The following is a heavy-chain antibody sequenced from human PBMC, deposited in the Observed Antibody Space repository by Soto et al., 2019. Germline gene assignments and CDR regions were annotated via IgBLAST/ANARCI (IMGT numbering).Heavy chain of an antibody. CDR2: IWYDGSNK. D-gene: IGHD3-10*01. CDR3: ARGIWIGGYDYGMDV. Sequence: QVQLVESGGGVVQPGRSLRLSCAASGFTFSSYGMHWVRQAPGKGLEWVAVIWYDGSNKYYADSVKGRFTISRDNSKNTLYLQMHSLRAEDTAVYYCARGIWIGGYDYGMDVWGQGTTVTVSS. V-gene: IGHV3-33*01. CDR1: GFTFSSYG. J-gene: IGHJ6*02.